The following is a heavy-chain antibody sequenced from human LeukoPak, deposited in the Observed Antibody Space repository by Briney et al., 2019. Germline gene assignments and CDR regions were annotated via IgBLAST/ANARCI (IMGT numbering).Heavy chain of an antibody. Sequence: ASVKVSCKASGYTFTSYGISGVRQAPGQGLEGMGRINAYNGKTNSAQKLQGRVTMTTDTSTSTAYMELRSVRSDDTAVYYCARDSDSSGYSPSFDYWGQGTLVTVSS. J-gene: IGHJ4*02. CDR2: INAYNGKT. CDR3: ARDSDSSGYSPSFDY. V-gene: IGHV1-18*01. D-gene: IGHD3-22*01. CDR1: GYTFTSYG.